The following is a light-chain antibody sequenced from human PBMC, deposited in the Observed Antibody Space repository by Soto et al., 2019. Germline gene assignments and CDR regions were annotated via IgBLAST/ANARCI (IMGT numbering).Light chain of an antibody. Sequence: DVHMTQSPSSLSASVGDRVTITCRASESIATWLAWYQRKPGQAPKLLIYDASRLESGVPSRFSGGGSGTEFTLTISGLQPEDFATYYCHQYNSYFGPGTKLEI. CDR1: ESIATW. V-gene: IGKV1-5*01. CDR2: DAS. J-gene: IGKJ2*01. CDR3: HQYNSY.